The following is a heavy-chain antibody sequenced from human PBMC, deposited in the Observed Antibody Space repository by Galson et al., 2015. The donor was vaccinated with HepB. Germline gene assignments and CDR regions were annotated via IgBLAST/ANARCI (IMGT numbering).Heavy chain of an antibody. V-gene: IGHV3-15*01. Sequence: SLRLSCAASGFTFSNAWMSWVRQAPGKGLEWVGRIKSKTDGGTTDYAAPVKGRFTISRDDSKNTLYLQMNSLKTEDTAVYYCTTGPFVWAGYCTNGVCYTGYYGMDVWGQGTTVTVSS. CDR3: TTGPFVWAGYCTNGVCYTGYYGMDV. D-gene: IGHD2-8*01. CDR1: GFTFSNAW. J-gene: IGHJ6*02. CDR2: IKSKTDGGTT.